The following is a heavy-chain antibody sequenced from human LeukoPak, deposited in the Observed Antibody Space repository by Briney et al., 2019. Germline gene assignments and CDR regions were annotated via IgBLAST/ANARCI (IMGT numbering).Heavy chain of an antibody. CDR1: GFISSNYA. J-gene: IGHJ3*02. Sequence: SGGSLRLSCAASGFISSNYAMHWVRQAPGKGLEYVSAISHDGGSTYYANSAKDRFTISRGNSKSTLYLQMGSLRADDMAVYYCARAGDSRAYSFNAFDIWGPGTRVTVSS. V-gene: IGHV3-64*01. CDR3: ARAGDSRAYSFNAFDI. CDR2: ISHDGGST. D-gene: IGHD3-22*01.